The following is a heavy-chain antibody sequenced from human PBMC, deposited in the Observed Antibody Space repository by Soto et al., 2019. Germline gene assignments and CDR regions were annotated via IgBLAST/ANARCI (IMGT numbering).Heavy chain of an antibody. CDR1: GFTFSSYA. D-gene: IGHD5-12*01. V-gene: IGHV3-23*01. CDR3: ATDGYNSFDY. J-gene: IGHJ4*02. CDR2: ISGGGAST. Sequence: GGSLRLSCAASGFTFSSYAMSWVRQAPGKGLEWVSTISGGGASTYYADSVKGRFTISRDNSKNTLYLQVNSLRAEDTAVYYCATDGYNSFDYWGQGTLVTVSS.